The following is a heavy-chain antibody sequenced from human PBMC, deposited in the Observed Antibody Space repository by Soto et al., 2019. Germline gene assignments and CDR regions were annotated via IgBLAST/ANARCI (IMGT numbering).Heavy chain of an antibody. CDR2: ITYDGSRK. Sequence: QVELVESGGGVVQPGTSLRLSCSASGFTFSNFGMHWVRQAPGKGLEWVSIITYDGSRKHYIDSVKGRFTTSRDNSKNTLYLQMNSLRAEDTAVYSCAKDIHPDRHTYQSGADYCGQGTLVTVSS. CDR1: GFTFSNFG. CDR3: AKDIHPDRHTYQSGADY. D-gene: IGHD2-2*01. V-gene: IGHV3-30*18. J-gene: IGHJ4*02.